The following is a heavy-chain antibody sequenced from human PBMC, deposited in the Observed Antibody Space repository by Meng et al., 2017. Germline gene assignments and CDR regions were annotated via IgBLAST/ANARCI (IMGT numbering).Heavy chain of an antibody. CDR1: GGSISSYY. Sequence: SEPLSLTCTVSGGSISSYYWSWIRQPPGKGLEWIGYIYYSGSTNYNPSLKSRVTISVDTSKNQFSLKLSSVTAADTAVYYCARGPYSGYKRNAFDIWGQGTMVTVSS. J-gene: IGHJ3*02. CDR2: IYYSGST. V-gene: IGHV4-59*01. D-gene: IGHD5-12*01. CDR3: ARGPYSGYKRNAFDI.